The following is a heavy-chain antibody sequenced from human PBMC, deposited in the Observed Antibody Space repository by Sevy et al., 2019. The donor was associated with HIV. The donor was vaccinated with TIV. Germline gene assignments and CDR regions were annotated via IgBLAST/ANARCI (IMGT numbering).Heavy chain of an antibody. D-gene: IGHD3-10*01. CDR2: MKHDGSEQ. V-gene: IGHV3-7*01. Sequence: GGSLRLSCEVFGFNFRNYWMSWVRQAPGKGLEWVANMKHDGSEQYYLDSVKGRFTVSRDNGKKSLYLQMTGLRVDDGALDYRARERGEEGKSGAKFDYWGRGTLVTVSS. J-gene: IGHJ4*02. CDR1: GFNFRNYW. CDR3: ARERGEEGKSGAKFDY.